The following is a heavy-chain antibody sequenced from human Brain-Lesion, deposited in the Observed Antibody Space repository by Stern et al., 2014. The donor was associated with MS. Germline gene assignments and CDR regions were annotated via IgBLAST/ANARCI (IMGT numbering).Heavy chain of an antibody. D-gene: IGHD4-17*01. CDR1: GGSINTNNYY. J-gene: IGHJ4*02. CDR2: IYSSGST. CDR3: ARTGDDFGDYSLSY. Sequence: QVQLVESGPGLVKPSETLSLTCTVSGGSINTNNYYWGWIRQPPGKGLEWIGNIYSSGSTFYSPSLKSGVTMSVDPSKNHFSLKLSSVTAADTAVYYCARTGDDFGDYSLSYWGQGTLVTVSS. V-gene: IGHV4-39*01.